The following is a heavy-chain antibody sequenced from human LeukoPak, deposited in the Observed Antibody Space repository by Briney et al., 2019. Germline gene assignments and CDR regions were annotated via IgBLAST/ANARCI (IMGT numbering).Heavy chain of an antibody. V-gene: IGHV3-7*01. D-gene: IGHD5-18*01. CDR1: GFTFKNYW. CDR3: ARGLSSLDGYEMFADS. CDR2: IKKDGGDY. Sequence: GGSLRLSCAASGFTFKNYWMGWVRQAPGKGGEGVANIKKDGGDYVYVLAVRGRFTISRDNAKNSLHLQMNSLRVEDTAVYYCARGLSSLDGYEMFADSWGQGPLAPVS. J-gene: IGHJ5*02.